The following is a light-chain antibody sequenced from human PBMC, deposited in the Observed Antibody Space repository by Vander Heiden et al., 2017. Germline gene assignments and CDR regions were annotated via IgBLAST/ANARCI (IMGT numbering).Light chain of an antibody. Sequence: QSALTQPASVSGSPGQSITISCTGTSSDVGRYKFVSWYQQHPGKAPKLMIYEVTNRPSGVADRFSGSKSGNTASLTISGLQAEDEGDYCCSSYTNTSIRVFGTGTTVTVL. CDR3: SSYTNTSIRV. V-gene: IGLV2-14*01. CDR1: SSDVGRYKF. CDR2: EVT. J-gene: IGLJ1*01.